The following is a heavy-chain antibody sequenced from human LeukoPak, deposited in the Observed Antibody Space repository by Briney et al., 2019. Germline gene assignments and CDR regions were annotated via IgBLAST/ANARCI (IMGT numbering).Heavy chain of an antibody. CDR3: ARVGSGYSYGRNFDY. Sequence: GGSLRLSCAASGFTFSDYYMSWIRQAPGKGLEWVSYISSSGNTIYYADSVKGRFTISRDNAKNSLYLKMNSLRAEDTAVYYCARVGSGYSYGRNFDYWGQGTLVTVSS. CDR1: GFTFSDYY. V-gene: IGHV3-11*01. CDR2: ISSSGNTI. J-gene: IGHJ4*02. D-gene: IGHD5-18*01.